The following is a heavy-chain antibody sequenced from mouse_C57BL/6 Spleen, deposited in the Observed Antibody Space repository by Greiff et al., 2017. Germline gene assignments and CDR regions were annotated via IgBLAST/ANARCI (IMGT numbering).Heavy chain of an antibody. CDR3: ATSSSITTARYWYFDV. CDR1: GFTFTDYY. CDR2: IRNKANGYTT. D-gene: IGHD1-2*01. Sequence: EVLLVESGGGLVQPGGSLSLSCAASGFTFTDYYMSWVRQPPGKALEWLGFIRNKANGYTTEYSASVKGRFTISRENSQSILYLKMNALRAEDSATYYCATSSSITTARYWYFDVWGTGTTVTVSS. V-gene: IGHV7-3*01. J-gene: IGHJ1*03.